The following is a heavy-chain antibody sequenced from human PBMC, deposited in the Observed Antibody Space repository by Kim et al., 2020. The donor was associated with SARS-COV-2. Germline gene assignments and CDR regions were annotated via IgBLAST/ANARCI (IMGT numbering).Heavy chain of an antibody. CDR1: AATISSSSYY. J-gene: IGHJ6*02. CDR2: INFSGNS. D-gene: IGHD3-22*01. Sequence: SETLSLTCPVSAATISSSSYYWGWIRQPPGKGLEWIGTINFSGNSFFNPSLKSRANISVDTSRNQFSLRLTSVTAADPAVYFCARDLQTQYSYESGSYSLYCNGMYVWGQGPPVSVAS. V-gene: IGHV4-39*07. CDR3: ARDLQTQYSYESGSYSLYCNGMYV.